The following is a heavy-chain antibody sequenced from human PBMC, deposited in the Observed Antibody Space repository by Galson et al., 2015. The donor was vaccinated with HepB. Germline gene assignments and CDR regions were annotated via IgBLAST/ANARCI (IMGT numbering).Heavy chain of an antibody. J-gene: IGHJ4*02. CDR3: TRQGPPSARGYSYGYLNC. V-gene: IGHV3-15*01. CDR2: IKSKTDGGTT. D-gene: IGHD5-18*01. CDR1: GFTFSNAW. Sequence: SLRLSCAASGFTFSNAWMSWVRQAPGKGLEWVGRIKSKTDGGTTDYAAPVKGRFAISRDDSKNTLYLQMNSLKTEDTAVYYCTRQGPPSARGYSYGYLNCWGQGTLVTVSS.